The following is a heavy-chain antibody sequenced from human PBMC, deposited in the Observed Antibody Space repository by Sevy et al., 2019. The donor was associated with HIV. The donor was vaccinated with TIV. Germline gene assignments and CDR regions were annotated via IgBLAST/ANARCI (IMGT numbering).Heavy chain of an antibody. D-gene: IGHD3-16*02. CDR1: GYTFTSYG. CDR3: ARVGRYDYVWGSYRSPDFDY. V-gene: IGHV1-18*01. J-gene: IGHJ4*02. CDR2: ISAYNGNT. Sequence: ASVKVSCKASGYTFTSYGISWVRQAPGQGLEWMGWISAYNGNTNYAQKLQGRVTMTTDTSTSIAYMELRSLRSDDTAVYYCARVGRYDYVWGSYRSPDFDYWGQGTLVTVSS.